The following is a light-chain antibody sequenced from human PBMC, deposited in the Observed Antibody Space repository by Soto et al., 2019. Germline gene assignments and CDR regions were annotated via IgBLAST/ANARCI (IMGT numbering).Light chain of an antibody. CDR1: QSVRSN. CDR3: QQYGSSGT. V-gene: IGKV3-20*01. Sequence: EIVMTQSPATLSVSPGERVTLSCRASQSVRSNLAWYQQKAGQAPRLLIYDASNRATGIPDRFSGSGSGTDFTLTISRLEPEDFAVYYCQQYGSSGTFGQGTKVDIK. CDR2: DAS. J-gene: IGKJ1*01.